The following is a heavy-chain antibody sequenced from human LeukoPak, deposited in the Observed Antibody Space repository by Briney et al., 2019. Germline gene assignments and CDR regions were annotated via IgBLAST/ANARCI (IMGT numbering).Heavy chain of an antibody. J-gene: IGHJ4*02. Sequence: EGSLRLSCAASGFTFSSYAMSWVRQAPGKGLEWVSSISSSSSYIYYADSVKGRFTISRDNAKDSLYLQMNSLRAEDTAVYYCARDIGYYYDSSGYLFDYWGQGTLVTVSS. CDR1: GFTFSSYA. CDR3: ARDIGYYYDSSGYLFDY. D-gene: IGHD3-22*01. V-gene: IGHV3-21*01. CDR2: ISSSSSYI.